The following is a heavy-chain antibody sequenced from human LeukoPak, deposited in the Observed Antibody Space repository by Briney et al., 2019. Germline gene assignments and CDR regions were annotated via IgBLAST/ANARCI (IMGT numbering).Heavy chain of an antibody. CDR2: IYYLGAT. D-gene: IGHD3-22*01. CDR1: GGSFSGHY. Sequence: PSETLSLTCTVSGGSFSGHYWSWIRQPPGKGLEWIGNIYYLGATSYNPSLKSGVTISLDTPKNQFSLKLSSVTAADTAVYYCARGFQVNLWYIKNYYDSSGSDYYYYYGMDVWGQGTTVTVSS. CDR3: ARGFQVNLWYIKNYYDSSGSDYYYYYGMDV. J-gene: IGHJ6*02. V-gene: IGHV4-59*11.